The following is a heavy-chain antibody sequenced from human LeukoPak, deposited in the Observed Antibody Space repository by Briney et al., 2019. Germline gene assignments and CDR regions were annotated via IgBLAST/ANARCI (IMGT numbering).Heavy chain of an antibody. D-gene: IGHD3-22*01. V-gene: IGHV3-21*01. Sequence: PGGSLRLSCAASGFTFSSYSMNWVRQAPGKGLEWVSSISSSSSYIYYADSVKGRFTISRDNAKNSLYLQMNSLRAEDTAVYYCARDYYYDSSGYYWGYYYYGMDVWGQGTTVTVSS. CDR2: ISSSSSYI. CDR1: GFTFSSYS. CDR3: ARDYYYDSSGYYWGYYYYGMDV. J-gene: IGHJ6*02.